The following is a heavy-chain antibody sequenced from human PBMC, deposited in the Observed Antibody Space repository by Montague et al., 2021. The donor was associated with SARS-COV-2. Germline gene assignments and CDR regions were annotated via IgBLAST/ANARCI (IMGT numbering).Heavy chain of an antibody. CDR3: ARGARQGYGFRLGSFDY. J-gene: IGHJ4*02. D-gene: IGHD3-10*01. V-gene: IGHV4-34*01. Sequence: SETLSLTCAVYGGSLSNYYWSWIRQPPGKGLEWIGEINHRGTTNDNASLKSRVTMSVDTSKNQFSLNLSSVTAADTAVYYCARGARQGYGFRLGSFDYWGQGTLVTVSS. CDR1: GGSLSNYY. CDR2: INHRGTT.